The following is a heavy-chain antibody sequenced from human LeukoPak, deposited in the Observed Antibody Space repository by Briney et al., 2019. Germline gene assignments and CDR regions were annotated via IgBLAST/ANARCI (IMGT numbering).Heavy chain of an antibody. CDR1: GGSISSYY. CDR2: IYYSGST. CDR3: ARGRHGDHDY. V-gene: IGHV4-59*01. Sequence: SETLSLTCTVSGGSISSYYWSWIRQPPGEGLEWIGYIYYSGSTNYNPSLKSRVTISVDTSKNQFSLKLSSVTAADTAVYYCARGRHGDHDYWGQGTLVTVSS. D-gene: IGHD4-17*01. J-gene: IGHJ4*02.